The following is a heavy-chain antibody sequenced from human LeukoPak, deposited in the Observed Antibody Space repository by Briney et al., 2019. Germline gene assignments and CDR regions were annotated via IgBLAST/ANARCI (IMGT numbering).Heavy chain of an antibody. J-gene: IGHJ2*01. Sequence: SETLSLTCTVSGAPISTYYGSWIRQPPGKGLEWIGYIDYSGSTNYNPSLKNRVTISLDTSQNQFSLRLSSVTAADTAVYYCARDFGGTYFIQWYFDLWGRGTLVTVSS. CDR1: GAPISTYY. CDR3: ARDFGGTYFIQWYFDL. D-gene: IGHD1-26*01. V-gene: IGHV4-59*01. CDR2: IDYSGST.